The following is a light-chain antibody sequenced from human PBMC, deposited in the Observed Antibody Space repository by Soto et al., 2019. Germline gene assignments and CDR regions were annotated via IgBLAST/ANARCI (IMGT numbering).Light chain of an antibody. CDR3: QQYYSYPIT. V-gene: IGKV1-39*01. CDR2: ATS. CDR1: QSISTY. J-gene: IGKJ5*01. Sequence: DIQMTQSPSSLSASVGDRVTITCRASQSISTYLIWYQQKPGKAPKLLIYATSSLQSGVPSRFSGSGSGTDFTLTISCLQSEDFATYYCQQYYSYPITFGQGTRLEIK.